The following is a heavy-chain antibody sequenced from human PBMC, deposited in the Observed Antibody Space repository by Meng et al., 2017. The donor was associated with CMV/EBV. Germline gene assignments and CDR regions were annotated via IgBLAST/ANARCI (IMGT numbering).Heavy chain of an antibody. CDR3: ARSGYCSSTSCYTAYGMDV. CDR1: GYSFTSYW. V-gene: IGHV5-51*01. J-gene: IGHJ6*02. Sequence: KVSCKGSGYSFTSYWSGWVRQRPGNGLEWMGIIYPGDSDTRYSPSFQGQVTISADKSISTAYLQWSSLKASDTAMYYCARSGYCSSTSCYTAYGMDVWGQGTTVTVSS. D-gene: IGHD2-2*02. CDR2: IYPGDSDT.